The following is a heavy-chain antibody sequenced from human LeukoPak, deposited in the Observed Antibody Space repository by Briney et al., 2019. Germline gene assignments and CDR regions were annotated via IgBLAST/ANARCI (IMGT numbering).Heavy chain of an antibody. D-gene: IGHD1-26*01. CDR2: INTGNGNT. CDR3: ARGGSYESAGWFDP. CDR1: GYTFTSYA. Sequence: ASVKVSCKASGYTFTSYAMHWVRQAPGQRLEWMGWINTGNGNTKYSQKFQGRVTITRDTSASTAYMELSSLRSEDTAVYYCARGGSYESAGWFDPWGQGTLVTVSS. J-gene: IGHJ5*02. V-gene: IGHV1-3*04.